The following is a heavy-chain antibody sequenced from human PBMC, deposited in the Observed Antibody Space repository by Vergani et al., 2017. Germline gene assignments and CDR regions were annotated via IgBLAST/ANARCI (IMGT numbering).Heavy chain of an antibody. V-gene: IGHV4-39*07. CDR2: IYYSGST. Sequence: QLQLQESGPGLVKPSETLSLTCTVSGGSISSSSYYWGWIRQPPGKGLEWIGSIYYSGSTYYNPSLKSRVTISVDTSKNQFSLKLSSVTAADTAVYYCARGRDFCSGYYYMDVWGKGTTVTVSS. CDR3: ARGRDFCSGYYYMDV. CDR1: GGSISSSSYY. D-gene: IGHD3-3*01. J-gene: IGHJ6*03.